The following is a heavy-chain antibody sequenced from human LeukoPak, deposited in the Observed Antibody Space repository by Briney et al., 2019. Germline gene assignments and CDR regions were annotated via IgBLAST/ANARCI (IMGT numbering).Heavy chain of an antibody. V-gene: IGHV4-59*11. Sequence: PSETLSLTCTVSGDSISSHYWRCVRQPPAKGLEWVGYISYSGSTNYNPSLKSRVTISVATAKTHFSLMLSSGIGADTAVDYCGGALYYYGSGSYLDYWGQGTMVTVSS. D-gene: IGHD3-10*01. CDR1: GDSISSHY. CDR2: ISYSGST. J-gene: IGHJ4*02. CDR3: GGALYYYGSGSYLDY.